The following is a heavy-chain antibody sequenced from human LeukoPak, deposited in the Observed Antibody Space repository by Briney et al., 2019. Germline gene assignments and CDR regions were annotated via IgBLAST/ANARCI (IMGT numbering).Heavy chain of an antibody. J-gene: IGHJ4*02. CDR1: GYTFTSYY. Sequence: ASVTVSCKASGYTFTSYYMHWVRQAPGQGLEWMGIINPSGGSTSYAQKFQGRVTMTRDMSTSTVYMELSSLRSEDTAVYYCARLPVGAIYFDDYWGQGTLVTVSS. CDR3: ARLPVGAIYFDDY. D-gene: IGHD1-26*01. CDR2: INPSGGST. V-gene: IGHV1-46*01.